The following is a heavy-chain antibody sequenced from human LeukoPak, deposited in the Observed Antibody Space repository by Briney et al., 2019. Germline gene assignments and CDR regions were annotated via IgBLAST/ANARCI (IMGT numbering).Heavy chain of an antibody. D-gene: IGHD1-26*01. V-gene: IGHV4-59*01. CDR2: IYYSGST. J-gene: IGHJ4*02. CDR3: ARGGSVGATTLDY. CDR1: GGSISSYY. Sequence: PSEPLSLTCTVSGGSISSYYWSWIRQPPGKGLEWIGYIYYSGSTNYNPSLKSRVTISVDTSKNQFSLKLSSVTAADTAVYYCARGGSVGATTLDYWGQGTMVTVSS.